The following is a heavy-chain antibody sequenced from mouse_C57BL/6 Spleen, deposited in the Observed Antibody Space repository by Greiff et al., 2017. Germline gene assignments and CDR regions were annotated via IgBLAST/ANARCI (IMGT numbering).Heavy chain of an antibody. Sequence: QVQLQQSGAELVRPGASVKLSCKASGYTFTSYGISWVKQRTGQGLEWIGEIYPRSGNTYYNEKFKGKATLTADKSSSTAYMELRSLTSEDSAVXVCARTDDGYYGYAMDYWGQGTSVTVSS. CDR3: ARTDDGYYGYAMDY. D-gene: IGHD2-3*01. CDR1: GYTFTSYG. V-gene: IGHV1-81*01. J-gene: IGHJ4*01. CDR2: IYPRSGNT.